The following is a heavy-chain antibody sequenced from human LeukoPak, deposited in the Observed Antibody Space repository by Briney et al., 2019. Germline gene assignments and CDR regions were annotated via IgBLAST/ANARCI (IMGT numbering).Heavy chain of an antibody. CDR1: GFTFSSYG. Sequence: GRSLRLSCADSGFTFSSYGMHWVRQAPGKGLGWVAVISYDGSNKYYADSVKGRFTISRDNSKNTLYLQMNSLRAEDTAVYYCAKDLGSSGYFDYWGQGTLVTVSS. CDR2: ISYDGSNK. D-gene: IGHD3-22*01. J-gene: IGHJ4*02. V-gene: IGHV3-30*18. CDR3: AKDLGSSGYFDY.